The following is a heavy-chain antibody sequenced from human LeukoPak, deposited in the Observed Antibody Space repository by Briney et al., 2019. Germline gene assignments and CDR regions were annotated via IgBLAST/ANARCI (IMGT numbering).Heavy chain of an antibody. Sequence: SETLSLTCTVCGGSISSGSYYWSWIRQPAGKGLEWIGRIYTSGSTNYNPSLKSRVTISVDTSKNQFSLKLSSVTAADTAVYYCAREVLHAFDIWAQGTMATVP. CDR2: IYTSGST. CDR1: GGSISSGSYY. CDR3: AREVLHAFDI. V-gene: IGHV4-61*02. D-gene: IGHD3-3*01. J-gene: IGHJ3*02.